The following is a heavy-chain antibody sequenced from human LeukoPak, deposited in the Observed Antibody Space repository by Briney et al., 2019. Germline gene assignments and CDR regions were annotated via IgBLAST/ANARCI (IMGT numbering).Heavy chain of an antibody. D-gene: IGHD1-26*01. CDR2: IYYSGST. V-gene: IGHV4-59*01. J-gene: IGHJ2*01. CDR1: GGSISSYY. Sequence: AETLSLTCTVSGGSISSYYWSWIRQPPGMGLEGIGFIYYSGSTNYNPSLKSRVPISVDTSKDQFSLRLNSVTAADTAVYYCARSFLGDWYFDLWGRGTLVAVSS. CDR3: ARSFLGDWYFDL.